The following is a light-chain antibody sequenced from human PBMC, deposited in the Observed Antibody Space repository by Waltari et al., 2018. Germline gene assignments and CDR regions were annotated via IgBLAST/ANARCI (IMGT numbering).Light chain of an antibody. CDR2: DVS. CDR1: SNDVGGYNY. CDR3: CSYAGSSTVV. Sequence: QSALTQPASVSGSPGQSLTISCTVTSNDVGGYNYVSWYPQHPGKAPKLMIYDVSKRPSGVSNRFSGSKSGNTASLTISGLQAEDEADYYCCSYAGSSTVVFGGGTKLTVL. V-gene: IGLV2-23*02. J-gene: IGLJ2*01.